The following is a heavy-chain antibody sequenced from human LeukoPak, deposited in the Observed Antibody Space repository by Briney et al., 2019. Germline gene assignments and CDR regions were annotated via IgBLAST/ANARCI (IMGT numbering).Heavy chain of an antibody. V-gene: IGHV3-48*02. CDR3: ERVTVGAVNDY. J-gene: IGHJ4*02. CDR1: GFTFSHYN. Sequence: QPGRPLRLSSAASGFTFSHYNMNWVHPAPGKVEEWVSNMSRSSTTIHCADSVKGRFTISRDGATNSLYLQMNSLRDEDTAVYYCERVTVGAVNDYWGEGTLVT. D-gene: IGHD1-26*01. CDR2: MSRSSTTI.